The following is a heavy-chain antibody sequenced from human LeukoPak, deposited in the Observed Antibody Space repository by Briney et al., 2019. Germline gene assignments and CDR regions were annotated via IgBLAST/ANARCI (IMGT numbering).Heavy chain of an antibody. V-gene: IGHV1-2*02. J-gene: IGHJ6*03. CDR2: INPNSGGT. CDR1: GYTLTGYY. Sequence: GASVKVSCKASGYTLTGYYMHWVRQAPGQGLEWMGWINPNSGGTNYAQKFQGRVTMTRDTSISTAYMELSRLRSDDTAVYYCARDTREVGVYYYYMDVWGKGTTVTVSS. D-gene: IGHD1-26*01. CDR3: ARDTREVGVYYYYMDV.